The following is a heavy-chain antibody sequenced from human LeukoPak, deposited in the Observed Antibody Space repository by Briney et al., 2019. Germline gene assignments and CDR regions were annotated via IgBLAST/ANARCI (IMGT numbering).Heavy chain of an antibody. CDR3: AKFGGGYFSETIDM. CDR2: ISGDGGAT. CDR1: GFTFSSYD. V-gene: IGHV3-43*02. J-gene: IGHJ3*02. Sequence: GGSLRLSCAASGFTFSSYDMHWVRQPPGKGLEWLSLISGDGGATYYADSVKGRFTISRDNSKSSLYLQMNSLRAEDTALYFCAKFGGGYFSETIDMWGQGTMVTVSS. D-gene: IGHD3-3*01.